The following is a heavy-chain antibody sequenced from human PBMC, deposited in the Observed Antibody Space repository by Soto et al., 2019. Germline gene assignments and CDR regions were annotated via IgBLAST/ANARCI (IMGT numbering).Heavy chain of an antibody. Sequence: EVQLVESGGGLVQPGGSLRLSCAASGFSVSSNYMSWVRQAPGKGLEWVSVIYSGGGTYYADSVKGRFTISRDNSKTTLYLQINSLTAEATAVYYCASNRDRGYWGQGTLVTVSS. CDR1: GFSVSSNY. J-gene: IGHJ4*02. D-gene: IGHD3-10*01. CDR3: ASNRDRGY. V-gene: IGHV3-66*01. CDR2: IYSGGGT.